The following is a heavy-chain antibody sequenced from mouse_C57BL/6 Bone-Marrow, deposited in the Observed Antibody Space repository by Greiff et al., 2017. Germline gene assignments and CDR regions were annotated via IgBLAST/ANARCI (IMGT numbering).Heavy chain of an antibody. CDR1: GFTFSSYA. Sequence: EVKVVESGGGLVKPGGSLKLSCAASGFTFSSYAMSWVRQTPEKRLEWVATISDGGSYTYYPDNVKGRFTISRDNAKNNLYLQMSHLKSEDTAMYYCARESPIYYDYDVWFAYWGQGTLVTVSA. V-gene: IGHV5-4*01. D-gene: IGHD2-4*01. CDR2: ISDGGSYT. J-gene: IGHJ3*01. CDR3: ARESPIYYDYDVWFAY.